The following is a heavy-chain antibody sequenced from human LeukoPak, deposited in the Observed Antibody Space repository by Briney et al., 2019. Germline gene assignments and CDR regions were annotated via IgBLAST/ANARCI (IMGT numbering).Heavy chain of an antibody. CDR2: IKSKTDGGTT. CDR3: TTGIAAAP. Sequence: GSLRISCTASGFNFSKAWMSRVRQAPGKGLEWVGRIKSKTDGGTTDYAAPVKGRFTISRDDSKNTLYLQMNSLKTEDTAVYYCTTGIAAAPWGQGTLVTVSS. V-gene: IGHV3-15*01. CDR1: GFNFSKAW. J-gene: IGHJ5*02. D-gene: IGHD6-13*01.